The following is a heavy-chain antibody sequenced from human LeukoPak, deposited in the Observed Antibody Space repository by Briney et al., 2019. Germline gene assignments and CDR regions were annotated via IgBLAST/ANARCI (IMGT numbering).Heavy chain of an antibody. J-gene: IGHJ4*02. D-gene: IGHD3-10*01. CDR1: GGSFSGYY. CDR3: ATYHYGSGSYHNHPNFDS. Sequence: PSETLSLTCAVYGGSFSGYYWSWIRQPPGKGLEWIGEIKHSGSTTYSPSLKSRVTISLDTSKNQVSLKLNSVTAADTAVYYCATYHYGSGSYHNHPNFDSWGQGTLVTVSS. CDR2: IKHSGST. V-gene: IGHV4-34*01.